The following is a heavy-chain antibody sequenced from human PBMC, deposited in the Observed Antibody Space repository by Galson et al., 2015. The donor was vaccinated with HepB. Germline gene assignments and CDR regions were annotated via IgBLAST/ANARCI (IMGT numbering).Heavy chain of an antibody. D-gene: IGHD2/OR15-2a*01. CDR2: IYSGGST. V-gene: IGHV3-53*04. CDR1: GFTVSSNY. CDR3: AKDNFVTADAFDI. J-gene: IGHJ3*02. Sequence: SLRLSCAASGFTVSSNYMSWVRQAPGKGLERVSVIYSGGSTYYADSVKGRFTISRHNSKNTLYLQMNSLRAEDTAVYYCAKDNFVTADAFDIWGQGTMVTVSS.